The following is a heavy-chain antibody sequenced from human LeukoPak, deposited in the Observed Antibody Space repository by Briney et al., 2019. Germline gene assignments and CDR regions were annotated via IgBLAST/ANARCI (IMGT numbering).Heavy chain of an antibody. CDR3: AKETPNAYYLDY. J-gene: IGHJ4*02. CDR1: GYTFTRYY. CDR2: IDPSGGSA. Sequence: ASVKVSCKAPGYTFTRYYIHWVRQAPGQGLEWMGIIDPSGGSAGCAQNLQGRVTMTRDTSTSTVYMELSSLRSEDAAVYYCAKETPNAYYLDYWGQGTLVTVSS. V-gene: IGHV1-46*04.